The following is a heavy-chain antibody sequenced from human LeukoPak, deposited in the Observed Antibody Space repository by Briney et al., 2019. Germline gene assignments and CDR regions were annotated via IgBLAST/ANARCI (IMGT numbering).Heavy chain of an antibody. J-gene: IGHJ4*02. V-gene: IGHV3-30*04. CDR3: ARDLLNPVYCSGGSCYGGDY. CDR2: ISYDGSKK. D-gene: IGHD2-15*01. CDR1: GFTFSSYA. Sequence: GGSLRLSCAASGFTFSSYAMHWVRQAPGKGLEWVAVISYDGSKKYYADSVKGRFTISRDNSKNTLYLQMNSLRAEDTAVYYCARDLLNPVYCSGGSCYGGDYWGQGTLVTVSS.